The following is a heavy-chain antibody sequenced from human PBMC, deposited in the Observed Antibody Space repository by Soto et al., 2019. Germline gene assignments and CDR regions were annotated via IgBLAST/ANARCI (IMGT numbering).Heavy chain of an antibody. CDR2: IYYSGRA. V-gene: IGHV4-28*01. Sequence: QVQLQESGPGLVKPSGTLSLTCAVSGYSISSSNWWGWIRQPPGKGLEWIGYIYYSGRAYYNPSLKTRVTMSVDTSKNQFSLKMSSVTAVDTAVYYCARSSPAGYYFDYWGQGTLVTVSS. J-gene: IGHJ4*02. D-gene: IGHD3-10*01. CDR3: ARSSPAGYYFDY. CDR1: GYSISSSNW.